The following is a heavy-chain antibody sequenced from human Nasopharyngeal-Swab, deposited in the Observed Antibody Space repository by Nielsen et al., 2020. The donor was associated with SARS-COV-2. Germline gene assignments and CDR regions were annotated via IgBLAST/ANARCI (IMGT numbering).Heavy chain of an antibody. D-gene: IGHD2-2*01. V-gene: IGHV1-24*01. CDR3: ATAPTIVVVPAAMVSVSWHYYYGMDV. Sequence: ASVKVSCKVSGYTLTELSMHWVRQAPGKGLEWMGGFDPDDGETIYAQKFQGRVTMTEDTSTDTAYMELSSLRSEDTAVYYCATAPTIVVVPAAMVSVSWHYYYGMDVWGQGTTVTVSS. J-gene: IGHJ6*02. CDR1: GYTLTELS. CDR2: FDPDDGET.